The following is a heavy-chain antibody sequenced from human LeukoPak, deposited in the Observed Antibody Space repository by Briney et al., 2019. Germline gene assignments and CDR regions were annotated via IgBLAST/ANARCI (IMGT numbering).Heavy chain of an antibody. CDR1: GYSFTSYW. Sequence: GESLKISCKGSGYSFTSYWIGWVRQMPEKGLEWMGIIYPGDSDIRYSPSFQGQVTISADKSISTAYLQWSSLKASGTAMYYCARRYCSGGSCYYGMDVWGQGTTVTVSS. D-gene: IGHD2-15*01. CDR2: IYPGDSDI. V-gene: IGHV5-51*01. J-gene: IGHJ6*02. CDR3: ARRYCSGGSCYYGMDV.